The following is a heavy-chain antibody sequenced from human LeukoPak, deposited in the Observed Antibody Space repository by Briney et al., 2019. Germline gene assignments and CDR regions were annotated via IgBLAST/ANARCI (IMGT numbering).Heavy chain of an antibody. D-gene: IGHD2-2*02. CDR1: GFTFSSYS. CDR2: ISSSSSYI. Sequence: PGGSLRLSCAASGFTFSSYSMNWVRQAPGKGLEWVSSISSSSSYIYYADSVKGRFTISRDNAKNSLYLQMNSLRAEDTAVYYCARDRYCSSTSCYTGNWFDPWGQGTLVTVSS. J-gene: IGHJ5*02. CDR3: ARDRYCSSTSCYTGNWFDP. V-gene: IGHV3-21*01.